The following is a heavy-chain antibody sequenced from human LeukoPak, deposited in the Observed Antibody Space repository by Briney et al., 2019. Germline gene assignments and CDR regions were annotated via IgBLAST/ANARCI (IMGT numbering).Heavy chain of an antibody. Sequence: PSETLSLTCTVSGGSISSYYWSWLRQPPGKGLEWIGYIYYSGSTNYNPSLKSRVTISIDTSKNQFSLKLSSVTAADTAVYYCARVVYGYYYYMDVWGKGTTVTVSS. J-gene: IGHJ6*03. D-gene: IGHD2-8*01. V-gene: IGHV4-59*01. CDR1: GGSISSYY. CDR2: IYYSGST. CDR3: ARVVYGYYYYMDV.